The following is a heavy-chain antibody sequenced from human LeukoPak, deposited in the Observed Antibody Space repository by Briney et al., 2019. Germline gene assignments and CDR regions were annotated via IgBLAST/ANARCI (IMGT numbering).Heavy chain of an antibody. Sequence: ASVKVSCKASGYNFAGSGISWVRQAPGQGLEWMGWISAYNSDTNYAQEFHGRVTLTTDTPTSTAYMELRSLRSDDTAVYYCARVSQQDFWSGYEFDYWGQGTLVTVSS. CDR1: GYNFAGSG. J-gene: IGHJ4*02. CDR2: ISAYNSDT. CDR3: ARVSQQDFWSGYEFDY. D-gene: IGHD3-3*01. V-gene: IGHV1-18*01.